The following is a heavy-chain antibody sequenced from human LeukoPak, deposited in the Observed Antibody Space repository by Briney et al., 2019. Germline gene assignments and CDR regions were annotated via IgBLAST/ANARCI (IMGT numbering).Heavy chain of an antibody. V-gene: IGHV3-23*01. J-gene: IGHJ4*02. CDR2: TSGGGGTT. D-gene: IGHD3-22*01. CDR1: GFTFSNYA. Sequence: GGSLRLSCAASGFTFSNYAMSWVRQAPGKGLEWVSSTSGGGGTTHYADSVKGRFTISRDNSKNTLFLQMNSLRAEDTAVYYCATEYYYDGSASSPFDYWGQGTLVTVSS. CDR3: ATEYYYDGSASSPFDY.